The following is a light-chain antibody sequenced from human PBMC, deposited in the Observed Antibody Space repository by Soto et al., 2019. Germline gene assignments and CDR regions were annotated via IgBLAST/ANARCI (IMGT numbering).Light chain of an antibody. J-gene: IGKJ3*01. CDR2: DAS. Sequence: EIVLTQSPATLSLSPGERATLSCRASQSLSSYLAWYQQKPGQAPRLLIYDASNRATGIPARFSGSGSGTDFTLTISSLEPEDFAVYYCQQRSNWPTFGPGTKVDIE. V-gene: IGKV3-11*01. CDR1: QSLSSY. CDR3: QQRSNWPT.